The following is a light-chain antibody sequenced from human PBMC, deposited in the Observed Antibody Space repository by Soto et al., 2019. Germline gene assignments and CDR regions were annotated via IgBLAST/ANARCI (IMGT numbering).Light chain of an antibody. J-gene: IGKJ4*01. V-gene: IGKV1-5*03. CDR1: RDIGTW. Sequence: TPMTQSPSTLSASVGDSVSITCRASRDIGTWLAWFQQKPGRAPNLLIYRASTLARGVPSRFSGSGSGTEFILTISSLQPDDFAIYYCHRHETYPLAFGGGTKVDI. CDR3: HRHETYPLA. CDR2: RAS.